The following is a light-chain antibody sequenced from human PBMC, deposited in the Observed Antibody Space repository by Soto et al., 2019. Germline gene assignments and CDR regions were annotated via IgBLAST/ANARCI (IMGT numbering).Light chain of an antibody. CDR2: GAS. Sequence: EIVLTQSPATLSVSPGERATLSCRASQSVSSSYLAWYQQKPGQAPRLLIYGASSRATGIPDRFSGSGSGTDFTLTISSLQAEDFATYYCQQVKSYPRTFGGGTKVDIK. CDR1: QSVSSSY. J-gene: IGKJ4*01. CDR3: QQVKSYPRT. V-gene: IGKV3-20*01.